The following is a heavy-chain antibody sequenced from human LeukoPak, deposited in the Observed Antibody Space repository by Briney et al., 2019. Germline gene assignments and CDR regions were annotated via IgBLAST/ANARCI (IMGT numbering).Heavy chain of an antibody. CDR1: GFTFSSYA. CDR2: ISGSGGST. J-gene: IGHJ5*02. CDR3: AKGGFMTTDFDP. V-gene: IGHV3-23*01. Sequence: GGSLRLSCAASGFTFSSYAMSWVRQAPGKGLEWVSAISGSGGSTYYADSVKGRFTISGDNSKNTLYLQMNSLRAEDTAVYYCAKGGFMTTDFDPWGQGTLVTVSS. D-gene: IGHD4-11*01.